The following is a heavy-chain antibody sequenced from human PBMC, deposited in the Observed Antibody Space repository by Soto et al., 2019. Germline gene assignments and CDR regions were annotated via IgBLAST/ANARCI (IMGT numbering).Heavy chain of an antibody. D-gene: IGHD6-6*01. J-gene: IGHJ5*02. CDR3: ARVIAARPGAGWFDP. Sequence: ETLSLTCTVSGGSISSYYWSWIRQPPGKGLEWIGYIYYSGSTNYNPSLKSRVTISVDTSKNQFSLKLSSVTAADTAVYYCARVIAARPGAGWFDPWGQGTLVTVSS. CDR2: IYYSGST. V-gene: IGHV4-59*01. CDR1: GGSISSYY.